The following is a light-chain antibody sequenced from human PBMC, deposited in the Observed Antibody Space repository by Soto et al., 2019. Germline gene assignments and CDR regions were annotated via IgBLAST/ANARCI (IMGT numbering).Light chain of an antibody. Sequence: DIQMPQSPSTLSASVGARFTITCRASQSISSWLAWYQQKPGQAPSLLIYKASSLESGVPSRFSGSGSGTEFTLTISSLQPEDFATYYCQQYSTYWTFGQGTKVDI. V-gene: IGKV1-5*03. CDR1: QSISSW. CDR3: QQYSTYWT. J-gene: IGKJ1*01. CDR2: KAS.